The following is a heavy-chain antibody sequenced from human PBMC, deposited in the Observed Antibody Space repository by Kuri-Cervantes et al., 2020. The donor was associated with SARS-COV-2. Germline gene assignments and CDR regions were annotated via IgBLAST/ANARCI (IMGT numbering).Heavy chain of an antibody. CDR2: INSSSSYI. Sequence: LSLTCAASELTFTRCRMKCVRQAPGRGLEWVSSINSSSSYIYYADSVKGRFTISRDNAKNSLYLQMNSLRAEDTAVYYCARAQRGLMVALDYWGQGTLVTVSS. V-gene: IGHV3-21*01. J-gene: IGHJ4*02. CDR3: ARAQRGLMVALDY. CDR1: ELTFTRCR. D-gene: IGHD5-12*01.